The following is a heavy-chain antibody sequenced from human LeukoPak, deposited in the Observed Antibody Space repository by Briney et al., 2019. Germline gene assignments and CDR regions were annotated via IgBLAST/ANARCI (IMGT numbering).Heavy chain of an antibody. CDR2: ISSRGGTT. Sequence: GGSLRLSCAASGFAFSSYAMSWVRQTPGKGLEWVSAISSRGGTTYYADSVQGRFTISRDNSKNTLHLQMNSLRGEDTAIYYYAKWGVSGSYYDYWGQGTLVTVSS. CDR1: GFAFSSYA. CDR3: AKWGVSGSYYDY. D-gene: IGHD1-26*01. J-gene: IGHJ4*02. V-gene: IGHV3-23*01.